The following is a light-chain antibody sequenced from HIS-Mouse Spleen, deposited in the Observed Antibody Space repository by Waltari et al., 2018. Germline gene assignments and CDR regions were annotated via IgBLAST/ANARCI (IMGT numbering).Light chain of an antibody. Sequence: QSALTQPASVSGSPGQSITISCTGTSSDVGRYNLFSWYQPHPGKAPKLMIYEGSKRASGVSNRFSGSKAGNTASLTISGLQAEDEADYYCCSYAGSSTFVVFGGGTKLTVL. CDR2: EGS. V-gene: IGLV2-23*03. J-gene: IGLJ2*01. CDR1: SSDVGRYNL. CDR3: CSYAGSSTFVV.